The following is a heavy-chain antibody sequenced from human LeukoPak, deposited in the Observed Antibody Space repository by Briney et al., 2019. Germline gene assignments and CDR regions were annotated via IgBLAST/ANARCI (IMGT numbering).Heavy chain of an antibody. Sequence: PSETLSLTCAVYGGSFSGYYWSWIRQPPGKGLEWIGEINHSGSTNYNPSLKSRVTISVDTSKNQFYLKLSSVTAADTAVYYCARAAIVVVPAAAGWFDPWGQGTLVTVSS. J-gene: IGHJ5*02. CDR1: GGSFSGYY. V-gene: IGHV4-34*01. CDR2: INHSGST. CDR3: ARAAIVVVPAAAGWFDP. D-gene: IGHD2-2*01.